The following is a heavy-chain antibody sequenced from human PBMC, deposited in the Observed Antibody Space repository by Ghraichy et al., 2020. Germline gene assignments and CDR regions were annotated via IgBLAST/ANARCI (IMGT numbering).Heavy chain of an antibody. Sequence: GESLNISCKASGDTFNTYYMHWVRQAPGQGLEWMGLINPTDGSTRYAQRFLGRVTMTWDTSTRTVDMELSSLRSEDTAMYYCARDRDYGSGCSDNWGQGTLVTVSS. CDR2: INPTDGST. D-gene: IGHD3-10*01. CDR1: GDTFNTYY. V-gene: IGHV1-46*02. CDR3: ARDRDYGSGCSDN. J-gene: IGHJ4*02.